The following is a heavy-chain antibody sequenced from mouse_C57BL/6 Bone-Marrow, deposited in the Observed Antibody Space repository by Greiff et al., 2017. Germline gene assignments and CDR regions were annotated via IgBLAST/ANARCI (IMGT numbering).Heavy chain of an antibody. CDR1: GFTFSSYG. V-gene: IGHV5-6*02. CDR3: ARRKYFDY. Sequence: EVKVVESGGDLVKPGGSLKLSCAASGFTFSSYGMSWVRQTPDKRLEWVATISSGGSYTSYPDSVKGRFTISRDNAKNTLYLQMSSLKSEDTAMYYCARRKYFDYWGQGTTLTVSS. CDR2: ISSGGSYT. J-gene: IGHJ2*01.